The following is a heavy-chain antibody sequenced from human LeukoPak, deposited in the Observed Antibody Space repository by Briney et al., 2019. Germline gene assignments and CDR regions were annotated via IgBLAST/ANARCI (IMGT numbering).Heavy chain of an antibody. V-gene: IGHV3-23*01. CDR2: ISGSGGST. CDR3: AKGGYSGYDNFDY. D-gene: IGHD5-12*01. Sequence: GGSLRLSCAASGFTLSSYAMSWVRQAPGKGLEWVSAISGSGGSTYYADSVKGRFTISRDNSKNTLYLQMNSLRAEDTAVYYCAKGGYSGYDNFDYWGQGTLVTVSS. CDR1: GFTLSSYA. J-gene: IGHJ4*02.